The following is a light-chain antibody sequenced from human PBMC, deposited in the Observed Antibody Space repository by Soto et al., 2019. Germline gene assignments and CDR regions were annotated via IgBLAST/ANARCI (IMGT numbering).Light chain of an antibody. Sequence: EIVMTQSLATLSVSPGERATLSCRASQSVSSNLAWYQQKPGQAPRLLIYGASTRATGIPARFSGSGSGTELTLTISSLQSEDFAVYYCQQYNNWPPLTFGGGTKVEIK. J-gene: IGKJ4*01. CDR2: GAS. V-gene: IGKV3-15*01. CDR1: QSVSSN. CDR3: QQYNNWPPLT.